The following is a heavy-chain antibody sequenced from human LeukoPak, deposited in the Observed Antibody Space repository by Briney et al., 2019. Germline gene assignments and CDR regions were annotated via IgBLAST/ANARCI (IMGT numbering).Heavy chain of an antibody. J-gene: IGHJ4*02. V-gene: IGHV3-30-3*01. CDR3: VRALAAGSY. D-gene: IGHD6-13*01. Sequence: GGSLRLSCAASGFTFSSYAMHWVRQAPGKGLEWVAVISYDGSNKYYADSVKGRFTISRDNAKNSLYLQMNSLRAEDTAVYYCVRALAAGSYWGRGALVTVSS. CDR2: ISYDGSNK. CDR1: GFTFSSYA.